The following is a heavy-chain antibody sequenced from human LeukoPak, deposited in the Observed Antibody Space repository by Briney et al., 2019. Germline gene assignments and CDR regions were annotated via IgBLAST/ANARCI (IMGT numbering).Heavy chain of an antibody. J-gene: IGHJ1*01. CDR3: ASEYSSSWYSKYFQH. CDR2: IYYSGST. Sequence: SETLSLTCTASGGSISSSSYYWGWIRQPPGKGLEWIGSIYYSGSTYYNPSLKSRVTISVDTSKNQFSLKLGSVTAADTAVYYCASEYSSSWYSKYFQHWGQGTLVTVSS. V-gene: IGHV4-39*01. D-gene: IGHD6-13*01. CDR1: GGSISSSSYY.